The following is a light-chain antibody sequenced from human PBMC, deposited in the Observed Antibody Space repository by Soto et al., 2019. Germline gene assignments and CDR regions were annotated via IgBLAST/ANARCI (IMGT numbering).Light chain of an antibody. Sequence: EIVLTQSPGTLSLSPGERATLSCRASQSVTSNYLAWYQLKTGQAPRLLIYDASSRATGIPDRFSGSGSGTDFTLTISRLEPEDFAVYYCQQYGTSYTFGGGTKVEIK. CDR2: DAS. CDR1: QSVTSNY. CDR3: QQYGTSYT. V-gene: IGKV3-20*01. J-gene: IGKJ4*01.